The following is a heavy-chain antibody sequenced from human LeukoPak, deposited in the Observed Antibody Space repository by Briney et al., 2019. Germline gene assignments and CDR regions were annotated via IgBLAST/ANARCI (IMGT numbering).Heavy chain of an antibody. J-gene: IGHJ4*02. D-gene: IGHD4-4*01. Sequence: GGSLRLSCAASGFTFSSYGMHWVRQAPGEGLEWVAVIWYDGSNKYYADSVKGRFTISRDNSKNTLYLQMNSLRAEDTAVYYCARGDVTTMGLFDYWGQGTLVTVSS. V-gene: IGHV3-33*01. CDR2: IWYDGSNK. CDR3: ARGDVTTMGLFDY. CDR1: GFTFSSYG.